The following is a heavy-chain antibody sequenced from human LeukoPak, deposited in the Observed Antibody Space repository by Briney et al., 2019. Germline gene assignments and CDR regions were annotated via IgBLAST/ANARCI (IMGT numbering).Heavy chain of an antibody. J-gene: IGHJ4*02. V-gene: IGHV3-11*06. CDR3: ASPVVPGLISVPFY. D-gene: IGHD2-2*01. Sequence: GGSLRLSCAASGFTFSDYYMSWIRQAPGKGLEWVSYISSSSSYTNYADSVKGRFTISRDNAKNSLYLQMNSLTAEDTAVYYCASPVVPGLISVPFYWGKEPLVTV. CDR2: ISSSSSYT. CDR1: GFTFSDYY.